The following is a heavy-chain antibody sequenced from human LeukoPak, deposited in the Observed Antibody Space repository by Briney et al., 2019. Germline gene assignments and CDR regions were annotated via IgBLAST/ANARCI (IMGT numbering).Heavy chain of an antibody. Sequence: PSETLSLTCTVSGGSISSSSYYWGWIRQPPGKGLEWIGSIYYTGNTFYNPSLKSRLTISVDTSKNQFSLKLSSVTAADTAVYYCARLEGNAFGELLPDYWGQGTLVTVSS. D-gene: IGHD3-10*01. CDR1: GGSISSSSYY. CDR3: ARLEGNAFGELLPDY. V-gene: IGHV4-39*07. J-gene: IGHJ4*02. CDR2: IYYTGNT.